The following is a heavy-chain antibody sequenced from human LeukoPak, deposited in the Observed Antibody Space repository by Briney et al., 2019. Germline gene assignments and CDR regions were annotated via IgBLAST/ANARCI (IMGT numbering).Heavy chain of an antibody. V-gene: IGHV4-34*01. D-gene: IGHD2-2*01. Sequence: SETLSLTCAVYGGSFSGYYWSWIRQPPGKGLEWIGEINHSGSTNYNPSLKSRVPISVDTSKNQFSLRLSSVTAADTAVYYCASGGYCSSTSCYLFDYWGQGTLVTVSS. CDR2: INHSGST. CDR1: GGSFSGYY. J-gene: IGHJ4*02. CDR3: ASGGYCSSTSCYLFDY.